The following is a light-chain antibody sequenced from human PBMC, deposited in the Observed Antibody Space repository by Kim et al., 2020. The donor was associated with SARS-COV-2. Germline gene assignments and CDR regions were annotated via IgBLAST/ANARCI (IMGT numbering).Light chain of an antibody. CDR3: QVWDSSSDHLV. Sequence: APGKTARITCGGNNIGSKSVHWYQQKPGQAPVLVIYYDSDPPSGIPERFSGSNSGNTATLTISRVEAGDVADYYCQVWDSSSDHLVFGGGTKLTVL. V-gene: IGLV3-21*04. J-gene: IGLJ2*01. CDR2: YDS. CDR1: NIGSKS.